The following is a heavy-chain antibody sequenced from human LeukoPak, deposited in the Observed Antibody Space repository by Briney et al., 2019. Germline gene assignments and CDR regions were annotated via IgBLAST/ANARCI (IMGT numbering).Heavy chain of an antibody. CDR3: ARGFRAFDF. J-gene: IGHJ3*01. Sequence: GGSLRLSCAASGFTFSSHTMNWVRQAPGKGLEWVSSISSTSTSIYHADSVKGRFTISRDNTKNSLYLQMDSLRAEDTVVYYCARGFRAFDFWAQGTMVTVSS. CDR1: GFTFSSHT. V-gene: IGHV3-21*01. CDR2: ISSTSTSI.